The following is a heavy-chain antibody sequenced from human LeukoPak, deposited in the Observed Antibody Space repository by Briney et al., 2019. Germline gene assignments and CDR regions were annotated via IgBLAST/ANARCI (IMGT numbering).Heavy chain of an antibody. CDR2: IYYSGST. J-gene: IGHJ4*02. D-gene: IGHD3-10*01. CDR3: ARGFGGLILDY. CDR1: GGSISSYY. V-gene: IGHV4-59*01. Sequence: SETLSLTCTVSGGSISSYYWSWIRQPPGKGLEWIGYIYYSGSTNYNPSLKSRVTISVDTSKNQFSLKLSSVTAADTAVYYCARGFGGLILDYWGQGTLVTVSS.